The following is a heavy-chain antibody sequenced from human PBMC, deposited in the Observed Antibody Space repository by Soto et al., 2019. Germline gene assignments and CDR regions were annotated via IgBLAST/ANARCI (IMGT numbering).Heavy chain of an antibody. CDR2: IRSKANNYAT. CDR3: ARGAARLYSNYAWYYYYGMDV. J-gene: IGHJ6*02. D-gene: IGHD4-4*01. CDR1: GFTFSGSA. Sequence: PGGSLRLSCAVSGFTFSGSAMHWVRQASGKGLEWVGRIRSKANNYATAYAASVKGRFTFSRDDSKNTAYLQMNSLRTEDTAVYYCARGAARLYSNYAWYYYYGMDVWGQGTTVTVSS. V-gene: IGHV3-73*01.